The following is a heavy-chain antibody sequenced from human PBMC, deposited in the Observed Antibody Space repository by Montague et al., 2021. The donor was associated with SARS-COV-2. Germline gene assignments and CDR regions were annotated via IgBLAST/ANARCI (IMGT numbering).Heavy chain of an antibody. CDR3: SRVRDYYGSGSYYFDY. CDR1: GFTFGDYA. J-gene: IGHJ4*02. V-gene: IGHV3-49*04. CDR2: IRSKGYGGTK. Sequence: SLRLSYAGSGFTFGDYAMSWVRQAPGKGLEWVGFIRSKGYGGTKEYAASVKGRFTISRDDSKSIAYLQMNSLKTEDTAVYYCSRVRDYYGSGSYYFDYWGQGTLVTVSS. D-gene: IGHD3-10*01.